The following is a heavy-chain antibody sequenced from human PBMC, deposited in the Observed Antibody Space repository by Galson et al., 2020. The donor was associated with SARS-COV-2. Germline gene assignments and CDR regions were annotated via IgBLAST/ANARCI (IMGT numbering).Heavy chain of an antibody. Sequence: SETLSLTCTVSGGSISSSSYYWGWIRQPPGKGLEWIGSIYYSGSTYYNPSLKSRVTISVDTSKNQFSLKLSSVTAADTAVYYCARKGPTSWYNWNDSNYFDYWGQGTLVTVSS. V-gene: IGHV4-39*01. CDR2: IYYSGST. CDR3: ARKGPTSWYNWNDSNYFDY. J-gene: IGHJ4*02. D-gene: IGHD1-1*01. CDR1: GGSISSSSYY.